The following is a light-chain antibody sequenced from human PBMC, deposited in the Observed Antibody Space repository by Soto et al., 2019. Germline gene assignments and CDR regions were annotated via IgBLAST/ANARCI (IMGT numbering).Light chain of an antibody. V-gene: IGKV1-5*01. CDR1: QSIRHF. J-gene: IGKJ1*01. CDR3: QQYDDSWT. Sequence: DIQMTQSPSTLSASVGDRVTITCRASQSIRHFVAWYQQKPGKAPKVVVYDASNLESGVPSRFSGSGAGTEFPLTISSLQPDDFATYYCQQYDDSWTFGPGTKLEVK. CDR2: DAS.